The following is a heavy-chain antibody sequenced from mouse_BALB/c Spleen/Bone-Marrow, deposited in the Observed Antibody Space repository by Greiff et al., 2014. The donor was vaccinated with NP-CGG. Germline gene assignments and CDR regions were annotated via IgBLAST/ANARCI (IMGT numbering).Heavy chain of an antibody. CDR3: AREGTGTGWYFDV. D-gene: IGHD4-1*01. V-gene: IGHV1-83*01. CDR2: IYPGNDGS. CDR1: GYTFTDFV. Sequence: VQLQESGPELVKPGTSVKMSCKASGYTFTDFVISWVKQKTGQGLEWIGEIYPGNDGSYYNKRFKGKATLTADKSSNTAYMQLSSLTSEDSAVYFCAREGTGTGWYFDVWGAGTTVTVSS. J-gene: IGHJ1*01.